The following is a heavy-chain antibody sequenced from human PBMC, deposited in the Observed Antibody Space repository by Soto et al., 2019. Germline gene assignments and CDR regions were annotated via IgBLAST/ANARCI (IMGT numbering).Heavy chain of an antibody. D-gene: IGHD4-17*01. CDR2: IYYSGST. CDR3: ARQSGDYYYYGMDV. CDR1: GGSISSSSYY. V-gene: IGHV4-39*01. Sequence: SETLSLTCTVSGGSISSSSYYWGCIRQPPGKGLEWIGSIYYSGSTYYNPSLKSRVTIYVDTSKNQFSLKLSSVTAADTAVYYCARQSGDYYYYGMDVGGKGTRVTVS. J-gene: IGHJ6*04.